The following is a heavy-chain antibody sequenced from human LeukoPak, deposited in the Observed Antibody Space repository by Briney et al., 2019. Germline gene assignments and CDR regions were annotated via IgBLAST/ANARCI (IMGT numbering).Heavy chain of an antibody. CDR2: IKHDESEK. CDR3: AKSGSSCPTPGGDCYPFLDC. D-gene: IGHD2-21*02. V-gene: IGHV3-7*01. J-gene: IGHJ4*02. Sequence: GGSLRLSCAASGFIFSSYWMSWVRQAPGKGLEWVANIKHDESEKYYVDSVKGRFTISRDNAKNSLYLQMNSLRAEDTAVYYCAKSGSSCPTPGGDCYPFLDCWGQGTLVTVSS. CDR1: GFIFSSYW.